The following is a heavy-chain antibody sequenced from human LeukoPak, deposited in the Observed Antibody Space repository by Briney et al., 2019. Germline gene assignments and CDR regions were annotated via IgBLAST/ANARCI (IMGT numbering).Heavy chain of an antibody. V-gene: IGHV3-23*01. D-gene: IGHD3-9*01. Sequence: GGSLRLSCAASGFTFSNYAMSWVRQAPGKGLEWVSAVSGRDDSTYYADSVKGRFTISRDNSKNTLYLQMNSLRAEDTAVYCCAKWGDYDILTGYYDSDYWGQGTLVTVSS. CDR2: VSGRDDST. CDR3: AKWGDYDILTGYYDSDY. CDR1: GFTFSNYA. J-gene: IGHJ4*02.